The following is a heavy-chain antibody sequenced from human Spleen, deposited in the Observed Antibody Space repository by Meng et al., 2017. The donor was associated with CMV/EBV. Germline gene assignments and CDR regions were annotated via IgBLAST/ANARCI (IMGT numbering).Heavy chain of an antibody. CDR3: ARGDYYGSGSYRRYFDY. Sequence: QGRLQQWGGGLLKPAEPLPLTFAVYGGSFGGYYWSWIRQPPGKGLEWIGEINHSGSTNYNPSLKSRVTISVDTSKNQFSLKLSSVTAADTAVYYCARGDYYGSGSYRRYFDYWGQGTLVTVSS. CDR1: GGSFGGYY. V-gene: IGHV4-34*01. D-gene: IGHD3-10*01. CDR2: INHSGST. J-gene: IGHJ4*02.